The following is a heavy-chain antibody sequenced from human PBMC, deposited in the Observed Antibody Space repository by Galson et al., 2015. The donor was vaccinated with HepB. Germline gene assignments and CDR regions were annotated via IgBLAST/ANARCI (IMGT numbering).Heavy chain of an antibody. Sequence: SETLSLTCTVSGASISSSSYYWVWIRQPPGKGLEWIGIIYYGWTTHYNPSLKSRVTISVDTSKNLFSLRLSSVTASDTAVYDCASGEGVGTIIWADYWGQGTLVTVSS. CDR3: ASGEGVGTIIWADY. V-gene: IGHV4-39*02. CDR1: GASISSSSYY. CDR2: IYYGWTT. J-gene: IGHJ4*02. D-gene: IGHD1-26*01.